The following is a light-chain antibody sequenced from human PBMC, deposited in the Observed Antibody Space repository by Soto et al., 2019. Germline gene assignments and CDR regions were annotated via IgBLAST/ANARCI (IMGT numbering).Light chain of an antibody. CDR3: QQYDDLPYT. J-gene: IGKJ2*01. V-gene: IGKV1-33*01. Sequence: DIQLTQSPSSLSASVGDRVTITCQASQDIKNFLNWYQQKPGKAPELLIYDGSSLETGVPSRFSGSGSGTDFTFAISSLQPEDIATYYCQQYDDLPYTFGQGTKLEI. CDR2: DGS. CDR1: QDIKNF.